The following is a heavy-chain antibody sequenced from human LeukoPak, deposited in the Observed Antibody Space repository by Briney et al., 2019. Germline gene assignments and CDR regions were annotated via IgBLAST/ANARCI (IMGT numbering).Heavy chain of an antibody. V-gene: IGHV3-23*01. CDR1: GFTLSSYA. J-gene: IGHJ4*02. D-gene: IGHD6-19*01. CDR2: ISDSGNT. Sequence: GGSLRLSCAASGFTLSSYAMSWVRQAPGKGLEWVSAISDSGNTYHADSVKGRFTISRDSSKNTLFLQMNSLRAEDTALYYCARDTEWLVDYWGQGTLVTVSS. CDR3: ARDTEWLVDY.